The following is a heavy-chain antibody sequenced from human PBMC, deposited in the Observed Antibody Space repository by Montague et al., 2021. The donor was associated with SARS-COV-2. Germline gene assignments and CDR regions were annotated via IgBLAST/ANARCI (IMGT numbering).Heavy chain of an antibody. Sequence: SLRLSCAASGFTFSDYPMHWVRQVPGKGLEWVSRISWSGRSTDYADSVKGRFTISRDNSKNSLYLEMHSLTIEDTALYHCAKDKDGSGTYIYGMGVWGLGTTVTVAS. CDR1: GFTFSDYP. V-gene: IGHV3-43*01. J-gene: IGHJ6*02. CDR3: AKDKDGSGTYIYGMGV. CDR2: ISWSGRST. D-gene: IGHD3-10*01.